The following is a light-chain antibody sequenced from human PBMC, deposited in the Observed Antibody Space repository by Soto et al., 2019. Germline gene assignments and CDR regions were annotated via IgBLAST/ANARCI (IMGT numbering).Light chain of an antibody. CDR3: QHYNNLPPFT. CDR1: QDIGTS. Sequence: DIQMTQSPSSLSASVGARVSITCQASQDIGTSLSWFQHKPGRAPKLLIYGASYLETGVPSRLRGSGSGPDFTFTITSLQPEDIATYYCQHYNNLPPFTFGPGTIVDIK. V-gene: IGKV1-33*01. CDR2: GAS. J-gene: IGKJ3*01.